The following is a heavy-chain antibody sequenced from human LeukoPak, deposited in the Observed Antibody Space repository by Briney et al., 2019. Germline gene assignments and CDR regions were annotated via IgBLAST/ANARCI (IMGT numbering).Heavy chain of an antibody. V-gene: IGHV4-39*07. D-gene: IGHD3-22*01. J-gene: IGHJ4*02. Sequence: SETMSLTCTVSGGSISSSSYYWGWIRQPPGKGLEWIGSIYYSGSTNYNPSLKSRVTISVDTSKNQFSLKLSSVTAADTAVYYCARQNYYDSSGYFYWGQGTLGTVSS. CDR1: GGSISSSSYY. CDR2: IYYSGST. CDR3: ARQNYYDSSGYFY.